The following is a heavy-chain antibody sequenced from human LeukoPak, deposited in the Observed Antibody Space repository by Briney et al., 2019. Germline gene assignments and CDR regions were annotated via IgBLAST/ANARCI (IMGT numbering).Heavy chain of an antibody. V-gene: IGHV4-34*01. CDR3: ARAEELLSPSLLDY. Sequence: SETLSLTCAVYGGSFSGYYWSWIRQPPGKGLEWIGEINHSGSTNYNPSLKSRVTISVDTSKNQFSLKLSSVTAADTAVYYCARAEELLSPSLLDYWGQGTLVTVSS. D-gene: IGHD3-10*01. CDR1: GGSFSGYY. J-gene: IGHJ4*02. CDR2: INHSGST.